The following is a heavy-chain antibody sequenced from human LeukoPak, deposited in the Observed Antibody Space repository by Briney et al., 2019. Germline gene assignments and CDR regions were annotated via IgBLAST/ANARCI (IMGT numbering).Heavy chain of an antibody. CDR2: ISYDGSIK. CDR3: ARDPNYGSGRGTFDY. D-gene: IGHD3-10*01. CDR1: GFTFSSYP. J-gene: IGHJ4*02. Sequence: GRSLRLSCAASGFTFSSYPMHWVRQAPGKGLEWVAVISYDGSIKYYADSVKGRFTISRDNSKNTLHLQMNSLRAEDTAVYYCARDPNYGSGRGTFDYWGQGTPVTVSS. V-gene: IGHV3-30*04.